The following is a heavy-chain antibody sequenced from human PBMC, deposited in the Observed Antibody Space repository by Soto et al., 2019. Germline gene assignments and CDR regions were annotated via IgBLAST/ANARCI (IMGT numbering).Heavy chain of an antibody. CDR2: ISYDGSSQ. V-gene: IGHV3-30*18. Sequence: QVQLVESGGGVVQPGRSLRLSCAASGFTFSSDGMHWVRQAPGKGLGWVAVISYDGSSQYYAVSVQGRFAISRDNSKNTLYLQMNSLRPEDTALYYCAKGNAHIPFDSWGQGTLVTVSS. J-gene: IGHJ4*02. CDR3: AKGNAHIPFDS. CDR1: GFTFSSDG. D-gene: IGHD2-21*01.